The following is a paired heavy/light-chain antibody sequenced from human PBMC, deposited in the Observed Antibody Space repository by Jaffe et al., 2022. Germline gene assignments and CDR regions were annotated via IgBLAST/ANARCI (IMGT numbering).Heavy chain of an antibody. CDR2: INPSGGST. D-gene: IGHD3-16*01. CDR3: ARDYALIGEKEGGAFDI. CDR1: GYTFTSYY. Sequence: QVQLVQSGAEVKKPGASVKVSCKASGYTFTSYYMHWVRQAPGQGLEWMGIINPSGGSTSYAQKFQGRVTMTRDTSTSTVYMELSSLRSEDTAVYYCARDYALIGEKEGGAFDIWGQGTMVTVSS. J-gene: IGHJ3*02. V-gene: IGHV1-46*01.
Light chain of an antibody. Sequence: EIVMTQSPATLSVSPGERATLSCRASQSVSSNLAWYQQKPGQAPRLLIYGASTRATGIPARFSGSGSGTEFTLTISSLQSEDFAVYYCQQYNNWPPQTFGQGTKVEIK. V-gene: IGKV3-15*01. CDR1: QSVSSN. CDR3: QQYNNWPPQT. CDR2: GAS. J-gene: IGKJ1*01.